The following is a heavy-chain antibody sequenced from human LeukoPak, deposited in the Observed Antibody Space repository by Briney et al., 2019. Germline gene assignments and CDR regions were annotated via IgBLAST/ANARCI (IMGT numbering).Heavy chain of an antibody. CDR3: ARQTTVTTDAWDGFDY. V-gene: IGHV3-21*01. CDR1: GYTFSRYT. J-gene: IGHJ4*02. CDR2: ISGSTTYI. D-gene: IGHD4-17*01. Sequence: PGGSLRLSCAASGYTFSRYTMNWVRQAPGKGLEWVSSISGSTTYIYYADSVRGRFTISRDNAKNSLFLQMDSLRAEDTAVYYCARQTTVTTDAWDGFDYWGQGTLVTVSS.